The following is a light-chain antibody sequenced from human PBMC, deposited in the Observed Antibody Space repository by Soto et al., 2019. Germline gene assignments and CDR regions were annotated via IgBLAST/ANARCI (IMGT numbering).Light chain of an antibody. V-gene: IGLV2-14*01. CDR2: DVS. CDR1: SSDVGSNNN. CDR3: SSYTSSSTLFV. J-gene: IGLJ1*01. Sequence: QSVLTQPSSVSVSPGQSITISCPGTSSDVGSNNNVSWYQKHPGKAPKLMIYDVSNRPSGVSNRFSGSKSGNTAFLTISGLQAEDEADYYCSSYTSSSTLFVFGTGTKVTVL.